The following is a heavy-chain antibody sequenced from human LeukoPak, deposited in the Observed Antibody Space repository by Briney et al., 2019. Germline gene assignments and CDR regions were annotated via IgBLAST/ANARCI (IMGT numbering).Heavy chain of an antibody. Sequence: GASVTVSRKCSGYTFTSYYMHWVRQPPGQGLEWMGISNPSGGSTSYAKKFQGRVTMTRDTSTSTVYMELSSLRSEVTAVYFCASETRKPYWGQGTLVTVSS. CDR1: GYTFTSYY. CDR2: SNPSGGST. J-gene: IGHJ4*02. CDR3: ASETRKPY. V-gene: IGHV1-46*01.